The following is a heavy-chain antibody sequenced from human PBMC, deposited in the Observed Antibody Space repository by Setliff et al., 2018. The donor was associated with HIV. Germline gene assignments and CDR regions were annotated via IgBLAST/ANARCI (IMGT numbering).Heavy chain of an antibody. CDR2: IKDKANGGAI. D-gene: IGHD1-26*01. Sequence: GGSLRLSCAATGLGFTTAWMSWVRQVPGKGLEWVGRIKDKANGGAIDYAAPVKGRFTISRDDPKNTLYLQLNSLKTEDTALYYCTAVREGWGQGTLVTVSS. V-gene: IGHV3-15*01. CDR1: GLGFTTAW. J-gene: IGHJ4*02. CDR3: TAVREG.